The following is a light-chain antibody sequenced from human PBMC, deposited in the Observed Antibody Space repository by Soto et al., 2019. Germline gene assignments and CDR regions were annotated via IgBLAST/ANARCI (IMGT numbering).Light chain of an antibody. J-gene: IGKJ1*01. CDR2: KAS. CDR3: QQYDTYWT. CDR1: QSISSW. V-gene: IGKV1-5*03. Sequence: DIQMTQSPSTLSASLGDRVTITCRASQSISSWLAWYQQKPGKAPKLLIYKASSLESGVPSRFSGSGSGTEFTLTISSLQPDDFATYYCQQYDTYWTFGLGTKVDI.